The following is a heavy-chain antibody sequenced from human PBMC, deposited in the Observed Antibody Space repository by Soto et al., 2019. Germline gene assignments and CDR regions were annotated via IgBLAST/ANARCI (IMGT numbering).Heavy chain of an antibody. Sequence: PSETLSLTCAVSGGSFNAYYWTWIRQPPGKGLEWIGEINHSGTTNYIPSLKSRLTISVDTSKNQFSLKLTSVTAADTAVYYCVRGPSFFYCSSTSCSSPVWGQGTTVTVSS. D-gene: IGHD2-2*01. J-gene: IGHJ6*02. CDR3: VRGPSFFYCSSTSCSSPV. CDR2: INHSGTT. CDR1: GGSFNAYY. V-gene: IGHV4-34*01.